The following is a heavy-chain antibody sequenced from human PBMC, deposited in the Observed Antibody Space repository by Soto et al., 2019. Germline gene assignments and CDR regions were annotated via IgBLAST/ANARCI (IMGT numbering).Heavy chain of an antibody. D-gene: IGHD1-26*01. Sequence: EVQLLGSGGGLVQPGGSLRLSCAASGFTFNNYAMTWVRQAPGKGLEWISAISGNGGSTSYSDSVKGRFAISSDNSRNTLSLQMNSLRAGDTAVYYCAKSPGSYWDYCDFWGQGILVTVSS. CDR3: AKSPGSYWDYCDF. J-gene: IGHJ4*02. CDR1: GFTFNNYA. V-gene: IGHV3-23*01. CDR2: ISGNGGST.